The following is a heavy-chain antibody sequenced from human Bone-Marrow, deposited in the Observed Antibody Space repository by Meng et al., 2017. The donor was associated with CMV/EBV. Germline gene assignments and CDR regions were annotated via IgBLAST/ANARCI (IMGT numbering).Heavy chain of an antibody. D-gene: IGHD5-12*01. Sequence: ETLSLTCAASGFTFNSYAMNWVRQAPGKGLEWVSTISDSGGNTYYPDSVKGRFNISRDNSNKTVYLQMNRLRAEDTAIYYCAKSRNGYGGEDHWGQGMLVTVSS. J-gene: IGHJ4*02. CDR1: GFTFNSYA. CDR2: ISDSGGNT. V-gene: IGHV3-23*01. CDR3: AKSRNGYGGEDH.